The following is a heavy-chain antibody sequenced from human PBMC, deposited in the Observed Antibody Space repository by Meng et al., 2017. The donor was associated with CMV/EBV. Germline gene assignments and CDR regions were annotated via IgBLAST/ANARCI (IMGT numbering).Heavy chain of an antibody. CDR2: IYYSGST. Sequence: SETLSLTCTVSGGSVSSGSYYWSWIRQPPGKGLEWIGYIYYSGSTNYNPSLKSRVTISVDTSKNPFSLKLSSVTAADTAVYYCAREEYSSSSFDYWGQGTLVTVSS. J-gene: IGHJ4*02. V-gene: IGHV4-61*01. CDR1: GGSVSSGSYY. CDR3: AREEYSSSSFDY. D-gene: IGHD6-6*01.